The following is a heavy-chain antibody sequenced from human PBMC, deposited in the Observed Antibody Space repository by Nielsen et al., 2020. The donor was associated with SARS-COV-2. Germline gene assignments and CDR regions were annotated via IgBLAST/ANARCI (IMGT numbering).Heavy chain of an antibody. D-gene: IGHD1-14*01. CDR1: GGSIKTASYY. J-gene: IGHJ3*02. CDR3: ARGIRPRHVFDI. V-gene: IGHV4-31*03. CDR2: IYHTGST. Sequence: LRLSCTVSGGSIKTASYYWSWIRQHPGWGLEWVGYIYHTGSTYYNSALESRVAISADMSKNQFSLELTSLTAADTAVYYCARGIRPRHVFDIWGQGTMVTVSS.